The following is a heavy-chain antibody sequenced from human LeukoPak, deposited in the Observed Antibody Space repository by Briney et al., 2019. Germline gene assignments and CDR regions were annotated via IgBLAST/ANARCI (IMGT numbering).Heavy chain of an antibody. J-gene: IGHJ4*02. D-gene: IGHD4-17*01. Sequence: GASVTVSCKASGYTFTGHYMHWVRQAPGQGLEWMGWIYPNSGGTNYAQKFQGRVTMTRDTSISTAYMELSRLRSDDTAVYYCARVVGYGDYPFDYWGQGTLVTVSS. CDR2: IYPNSGGT. CDR1: GYTFTGHY. V-gene: IGHV1-2*02. CDR3: ARVVGYGDYPFDY.